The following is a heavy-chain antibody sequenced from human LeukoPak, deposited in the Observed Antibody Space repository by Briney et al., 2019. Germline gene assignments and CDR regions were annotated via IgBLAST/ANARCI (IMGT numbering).Heavy chain of an antibody. Sequence: PGGSLRLSCAASGFTFSAAAMHWVRQASGKGLEWVGRIRRKAHSYATAYGASVKGRFTISRDDSKNTAYLQMNSLKTEDTAVYYCTREASSNHYYYMDVWSKGTTVTVSS. D-gene: IGHD3-10*01. CDR3: TREASSNHYYYMDV. V-gene: IGHV3-73*01. CDR1: GFTFSAAA. J-gene: IGHJ6*03. CDR2: IRRKAHSYAT.